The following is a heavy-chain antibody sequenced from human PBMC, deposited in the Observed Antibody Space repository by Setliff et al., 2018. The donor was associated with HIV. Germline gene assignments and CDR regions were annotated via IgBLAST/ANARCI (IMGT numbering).Heavy chain of an antibody. CDR3: AKDVGFYDIMTGSGGLDP. CDR2: ISWNSGSV. J-gene: IGHJ5*02. D-gene: IGHD3-9*01. V-gene: IGHV3-9*01. CDR1: GFTFSSYV. Sequence: GGSLRLSCATYGFTFSSYVMHWVRQFPGKGLEWVSGISWNSGSVGYADSVKGRFTIPRDNAENSLYLHMKSLRAEDTAWYYCAKDVGFYDIMTGSGGLDPWGQGTLVTVSS.